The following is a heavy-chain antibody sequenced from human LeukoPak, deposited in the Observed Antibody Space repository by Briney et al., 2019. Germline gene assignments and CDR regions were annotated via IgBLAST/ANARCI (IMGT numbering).Heavy chain of an antibody. Sequence: GGTLRLSCAASGFTFDDYDMTWVRQPPGKGLEWISGINWNGGRTGYADSVKGRFTISRDNAKNSLYLQMNTLRAEDTALYYCARLAYSGSSYVDYWGQGTLVTVSS. CDR1: GFTFDDYD. CDR2: INWNGGRT. V-gene: IGHV3-20*04. CDR3: ARLAYSGSSYVDY. D-gene: IGHD1-26*01. J-gene: IGHJ4*02.